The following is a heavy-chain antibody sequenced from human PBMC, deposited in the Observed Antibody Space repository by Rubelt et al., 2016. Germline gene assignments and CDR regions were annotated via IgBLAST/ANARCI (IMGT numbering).Heavy chain of an antibody. CDR2: IKEDGSVK. D-gene: IGHD1-26*01. Sequence: FTFSNYALHWVRQAPGRGLEWVANIKEDGSVKNYVDSVKGRFTISRDNAKNSLYLQMNSLRAEDTAMYYCASDIVAATYVFDYWGQGTLVTVSS. J-gene: IGHJ4*02. V-gene: IGHV3-7*01. CDR1: FTFSNYA. CDR3: ASDIVAATYVFDY.